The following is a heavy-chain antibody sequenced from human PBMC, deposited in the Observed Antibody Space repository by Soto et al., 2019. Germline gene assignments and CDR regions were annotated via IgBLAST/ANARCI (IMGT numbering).Heavy chain of an antibody. CDR1: GGSISSYY. Sequence: SETLSLTCTVSGGSISSYYWNWIRQPPGKGLEWIGYIYYSGSTNYNPSLKSRVTISVDTSKNQFSLKLSSVTAADTAVYYCARDNTGTTVFDYWGQGTLVTVSS. V-gene: IGHV4-59*01. CDR3: ARDNTGTTVFDY. CDR2: IYYSGST. D-gene: IGHD1-7*01. J-gene: IGHJ4*02.